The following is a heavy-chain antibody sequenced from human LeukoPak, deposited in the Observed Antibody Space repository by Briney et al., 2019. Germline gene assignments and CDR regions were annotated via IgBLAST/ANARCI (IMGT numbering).Heavy chain of an antibody. CDR3: ASGLVVVFPPRF. Sequence: PSGTLSLTCAVYGGSFSGYYWSWIRQPPGKGLEWIGEINHSGSTNYNPSLKSRVTISVDTSKNQFSLKLSSVTAADTAVYYCASGLVVVFPPRFWGQGTLVTVSS. V-gene: IGHV4-34*01. J-gene: IGHJ4*02. CDR1: GGSFSGYY. CDR2: INHSGST. D-gene: IGHD3-22*01.